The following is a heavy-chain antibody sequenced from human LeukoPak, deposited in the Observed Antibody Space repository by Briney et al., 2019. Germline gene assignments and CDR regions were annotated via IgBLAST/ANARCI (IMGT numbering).Heavy chain of an antibody. J-gene: IGHJ4*02. CDR3: ARLRGDINDWYADDC. CDR2: ISITEGT. CDR1: GGSVNTYY. Sequence: PSETLSLTCSVSGGSVNTYYWSWIRQSAGKGLEWIGRISITEGTNYNPSLKSRVSMSVDASKNQVSLKLGTVTAADTAVYYCARLRGDINDWYADDCWGQGTLVTVSS. D-gene: IGHD6-19*01. V-gene: IGHV4-4*07.